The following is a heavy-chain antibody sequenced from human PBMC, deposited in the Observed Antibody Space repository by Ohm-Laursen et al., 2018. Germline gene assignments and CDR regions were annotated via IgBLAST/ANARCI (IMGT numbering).Heavy chain of an antibody. D-gene: IGHD3-16*01. CDR1: GFTFSTYW. J-gene: IGHJ6*02. CDR2: ISHDGSDK. V-gene: IGHV3-30*03. Sequence: SLRLSCAASGFTFSTYWMSWVRQAPGKGLERVAVISHDGSDKYYADSVKGRFTISRDNSKNTLYLQMNSLRAEDTALYYCARDLYRVDYGTDVWGQGTTVTVSS. CDR3: ARDLYRVDYGTDV.